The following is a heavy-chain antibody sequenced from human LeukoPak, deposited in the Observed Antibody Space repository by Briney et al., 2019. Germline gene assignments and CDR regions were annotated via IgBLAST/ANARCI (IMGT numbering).Heavy chain of an antibody. V-gene: IGHV3-23*01. D-gene: IGHD1-1*01. CDR2: ISGSGGST. Sequence: PGGSLRLSCAASGFTFSSYAMSWVRQAPGKGLEWVSTISGSGGSTYHTDSVKGRFTISRDNSKKTLYLQMNSLRAEDTAVYYCAKGSGNDVGGYFDYWGQGTLVTVSS. CDR3: AKGSGNDVGGYFDY. CDR1: GFTFSSYA. J-gene: IGHJ4*02.